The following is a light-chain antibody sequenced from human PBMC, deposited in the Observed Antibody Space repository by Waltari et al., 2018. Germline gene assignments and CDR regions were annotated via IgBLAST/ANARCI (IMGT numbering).Light chain of an antibody. CDR2: DAS. J-gene: IGKJ4*01. V-gene: IGKV1-33*01. Sequence: DIQMTQSPSSLSASVGDRVTITCQASQDIRKFLNWFQQKPGTAPKVVIYDASNLEKGVPSRFSGSGSGTRFTLTINSLQPDDFATYYCQQYDILPLTFGGGTRVE. CDR1: QDIRKF. CDR3: QQYDILPLT.